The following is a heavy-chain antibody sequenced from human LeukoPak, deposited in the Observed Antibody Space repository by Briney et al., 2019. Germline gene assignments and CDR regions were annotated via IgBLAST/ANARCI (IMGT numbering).Heavy chain of an antibody. Sequence: SETLSLTCTVSGGSISSYYWSWIRQLAGKGLEWIGRIYTSGSTNYNPSLKSRVTMSVDTSKNQFSLKLSSVTAADTAVYYCARAGMAAAGYTYFQHWGQGTLVTVSS. V-gene: IGHV4-4*07. D-gene: IGHD6-13*01. J-gene: IGHJ1*01. CDR1: GGSISSYY. CDR2: IYTSGST. CDR3: ARAGMAAAGYTYFQH.